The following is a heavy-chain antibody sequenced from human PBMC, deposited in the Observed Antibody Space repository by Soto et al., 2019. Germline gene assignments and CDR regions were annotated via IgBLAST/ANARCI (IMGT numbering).Heavy chain of an antibody. V-gene: IGHV1-18*01. Sequence: ASVKVSCKASGYTFTSYGISWVRQAPGQGLEWMGWISAYNGNTNYAQKLQGRVTMTTDTSTSTAYMELRSLRSDDTAVYYCARDRLWDYGDYGIDYWCQGTLLTVSS. CDR2: ISAYNGNT. CDR1: GYTFTSYG. D-gene: IGHD4-17*01. CDR3: ARDRLWDYGDYGIDY. J-gene: IGHJ4*02.